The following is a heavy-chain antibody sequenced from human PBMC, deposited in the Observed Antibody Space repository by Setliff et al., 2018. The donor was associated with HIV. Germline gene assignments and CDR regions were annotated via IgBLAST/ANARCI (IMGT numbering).Heavy chain of an antibody. Sequence: ASVKVSCKASGYTFTGYYMHWVRQAPGQGLEWMGWINPNSGGTTYAQKFQGRVTMTRDTSISTAYMELSRLRSDDTAVFYCATSRSRLEPFDYWGQGTLVTVSS. CDR3: ATSRSRLEPFDY. D-gene: IGHD3-10*01. CDR1: GYTFTGYY. CDR2: INPNSGGT. J-gene: IGHJ4*02. V-gene: IGHV1-2*02.